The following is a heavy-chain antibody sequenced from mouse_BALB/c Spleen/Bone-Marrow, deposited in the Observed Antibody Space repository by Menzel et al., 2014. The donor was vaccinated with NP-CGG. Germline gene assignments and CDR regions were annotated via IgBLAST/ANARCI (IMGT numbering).Heavy chain of an antibody. CDR1: GYTFTSYW. V-gene: IGHV1-87*01. D-gene: IGHD2-1*01. CDR3: ARGGYGNYAFAY. CDR2: IYPGDGDT. J-gene: IGHJ3*01. Sequence: QVQLQQSGAELARPGASVKLSCKASGYTFTSYWMQWVKQRPGQGLEWIGTIYPGDGDTRYTQKFKGKATLTADKSSSTAYMQLSSLASEDSAVYYCARGGYGNYAFAYWGQGTLVTVSA.